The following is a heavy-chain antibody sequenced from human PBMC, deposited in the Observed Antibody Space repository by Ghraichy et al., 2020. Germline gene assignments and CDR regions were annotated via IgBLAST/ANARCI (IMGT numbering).Heavy chain of an antibody. J-gene: IGHJ6*02. CDR1: GGSISRYH. V-gene: IGHV4-59*01. CDR3: ARVGTVTPEGYYYYYYGMAV. D-gene: IGHD4-11*01. CDR2: TYYSGST. Sequence: SETLSLTCSVSGGSISRYHWSWIRQSPGRGLEWIGYTYYSGSTYYNPSLKSRVTISIDTSKNHFSLRLSSVTAADTGVYYCARVGTVTPEGYYYYYYGMAVWGQGTSVTVSS.